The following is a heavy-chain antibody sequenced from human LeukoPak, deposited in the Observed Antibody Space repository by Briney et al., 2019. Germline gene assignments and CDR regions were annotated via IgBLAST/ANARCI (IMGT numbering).Heavy chain of an antibody. J-gene: IGHJ4*02. Sequence: GGSLRLSCAASGFTFSSYWMSWVRQAPGKGLEWVANIKQDGSEKYYVDSAKGRFTISRDNAKNSLYLQMNSLRAEDTAVYYCARDPAGYCSSTSCFGYFDYWGQGTLVTVSS. CDR1: GFTFSSYW. V-gene: IGHV3-7*03. CDR2: IKQDGSEK. CDR3: ARDPAGYCSSTSCFGYFDY. D-gene: IGHD2-2*01.